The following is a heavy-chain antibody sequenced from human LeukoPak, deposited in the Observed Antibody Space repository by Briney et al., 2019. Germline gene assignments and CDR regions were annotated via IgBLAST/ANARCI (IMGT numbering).Heavy chain of an antibody. CDR2: INHSGST. J-gene: IGHJ6*03. D-gene: IGHD4-17*01. CDR1: GGSFSGYY. CDR3: ARGRTVTTGYYYYYMDV. V-gene: IGHV4-34*01. Sequence: SETLSLTCAVYGGSFSGYYWSWIRQPPGKGLEWIGEINHSGSTNYNPPLKSRVTISVDTSKNQFSLKLSSVTAADTAVYYCARGRTVTTGYYYYYMDVWGKGTTVTVSS.